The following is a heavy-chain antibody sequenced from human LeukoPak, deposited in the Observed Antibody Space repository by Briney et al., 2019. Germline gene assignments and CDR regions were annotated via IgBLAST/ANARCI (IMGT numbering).Heavy chain of an antibody. J-gene: IGHJ6*04. Sequence: ASVKVSCMASGYTFTGYYMHWVRQAPGQGLEWMGWINPNSGGTNYAQKFQGWVTMTRDTSISTAYMELSRLRSDDTAVYYCARDFGYGDYYYGMDVWGKGTTVTVSS. D-gene: IGHD4-17*01. V-gene: IGHV1-2*04. CDR2: INPNSGGT. CDR1: GYTFTGYY. CDR3: ARDFGYGDYYYGMDV.